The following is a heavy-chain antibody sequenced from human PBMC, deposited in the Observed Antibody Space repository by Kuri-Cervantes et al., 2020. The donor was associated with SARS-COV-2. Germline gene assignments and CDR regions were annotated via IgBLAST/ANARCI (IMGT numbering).Heavy chain of an antibody. J-gene: IGHJ4*02. CDR1: GGTFSSYA. CDR2: INPNSGGT. D-gene: IGHD1-26*01. V-gene: IGHV1-2*02. CDR3: ARPMYSGSYYGGWGTFDY. Sequence: GESLKISCKASGGTFSSYAISWVRQAPGQGLEWMGWINPNSGGTNYAQKFQGRVTMTRDTSISTAYMELSRLRSDDTAVYYCARPMYSGSYYGGWGTFDYWGQGTLVTVSS.